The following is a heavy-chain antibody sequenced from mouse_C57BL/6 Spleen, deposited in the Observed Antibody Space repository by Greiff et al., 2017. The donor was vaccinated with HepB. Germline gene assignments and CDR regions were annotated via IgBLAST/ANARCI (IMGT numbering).Heavy chain of an antibody. V-gene: IGHV1-80*01. Sequence: QVQLQQSGAELVKPGASVKISCKASGYAFSSYWMNWVKQRPGKGLEWIGQIYPGDGDTNYNGKFKGKATLTADKSSSTAYMQLSSLTSEDSAVYFCARSPDVSYYAMDYWGQGTSVTVSS. CDR3: ARSPDVSYYAMDY. J-gene: IGHJ4*01. CDR2: IYPGDGDT. CDR1: GYAFSSYW.